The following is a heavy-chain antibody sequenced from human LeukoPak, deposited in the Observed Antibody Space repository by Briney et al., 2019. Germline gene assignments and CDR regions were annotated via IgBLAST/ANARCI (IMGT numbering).Heavy chain of an antibody. Sequence: ASVKVSCKASGYTFTSYDINWVRQATGQGLEWMGWMNPNSGNTGYAQKFQGRVTMTRNTSISTAYMELSSLRSEDTAVYYCARIWGYGDIAATNDAFDIWGQGTMVTVSS. V-gene: IGHV1-8*01. D-gene: IGHD5-12*01. CDR1: GYTFTSYD. CDR3: ARIWGYGDIAATNDAFDI. CDR2: MNPNSGNT. J-gene: IGHJ3*02.